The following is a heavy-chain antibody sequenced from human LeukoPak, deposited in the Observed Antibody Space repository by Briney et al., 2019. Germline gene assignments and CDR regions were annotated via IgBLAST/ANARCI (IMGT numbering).Heavy chain of an antibody. CDR2: ISSSGSTI. Sequence: GGALRLSCAASGFTFSSYDMTWVRQAPGRGLEWVSYISSSGSTIYYADSVKGRFTISRDNAKNSLYLQMNSLRAEDTAVYYCARVEMATDYYFDYWGQGTLVTVSS. D-gene: IGHD5-24*01. J-gene: IGHJ4*02. CDR3: ARVEMATDYYFDY. CDR1: GFTFSSYD. V-gene: IGHV3-48*04.